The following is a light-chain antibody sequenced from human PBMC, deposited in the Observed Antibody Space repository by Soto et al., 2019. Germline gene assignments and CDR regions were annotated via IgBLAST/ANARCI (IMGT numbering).Light chain of an antibody. Sequence: DIVMTQSPLSMPVTPGEPASISFRSSQILLYSDGNTDLNWFQQRPGQSPRRLIYKVSNRATGIPDRFSGSGSGTDFTLTISRLEPEDFAVYYCQQYGSSPPITFGQGTRLEI. V-gene: IGKV2-30*01. J-gene: IGKJ5*01. CDR2: KVS. CDR3: QQYGSSPPIT. CDR1: QILLYSDGNTD.